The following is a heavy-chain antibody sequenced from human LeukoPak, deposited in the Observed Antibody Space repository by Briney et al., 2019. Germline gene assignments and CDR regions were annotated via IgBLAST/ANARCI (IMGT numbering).Heavy chain of an antibody. Sequence: GASVKVSCKASGYTFTGYYMHWVRQAPGQGLEWVGWINPNSGGTNYAQKFQGRVTMTRDTSISTAYMELSRLRSDDTAVYYCARDRGGSYYPYYYYYMDVWGKGTTVTVSS. CDR3: ARDRGGSYYPYYYYYMDV. V-gene: IGHV1-2*02. CDR1: GYTFTGYY. CDR2: INPNSGGT. J-gene: IGHJ6*03. D-gene: IGHD1-26*01.